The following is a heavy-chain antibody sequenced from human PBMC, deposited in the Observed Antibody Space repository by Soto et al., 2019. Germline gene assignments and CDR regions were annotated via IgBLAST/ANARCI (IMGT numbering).Heavy chain of an antibody. D-gene: IGHD2-21*01. CDR3: ARGGISHWAYFYYMDV. Sequence: XXTLSLPCVVSGWSLSDYFWRWILQPPGMALEWIGEINHLGSINYNPSLKSRVTMSVDTSKNQFSLTLNSVTAEDTATYYCARGGISHWAYFYYMDVWDRGTTVTVS. V-gene: IGHV4-34*01. CDR1: GWSLSDYF. J-gene: IGHJ6*03. CDR2: INHLGSI.